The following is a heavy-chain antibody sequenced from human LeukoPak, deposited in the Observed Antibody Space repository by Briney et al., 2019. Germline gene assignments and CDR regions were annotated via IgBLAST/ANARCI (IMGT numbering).Heavy chain of an antibody. V-gene: IGHV3-23*01. CDR2: ISGSGGST. Sequence: GGSLRLSCAASGFTFSSYAMSWVRQAPGKGLEWVSAISGSGGSTYYADSVKGRFTISRDNSKNTLYLQMNSLRAEDTAVYYCAKVTLPGPLYGTLPSGAFDIWGQGTMVTVSS. CDR1: GFTFSSYA. D-gene: IGHD2/OR15-2a*01. CDR3: AKVTLPGPLYGTLPSGAFDI. J-gene: IGHJ3*02.